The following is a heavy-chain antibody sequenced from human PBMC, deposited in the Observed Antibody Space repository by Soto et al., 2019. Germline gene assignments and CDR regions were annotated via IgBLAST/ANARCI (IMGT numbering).Heavy chain of an antibody. CDR1: GFTFSSYG. D-gene: IGHD3-22*01. J-gene: IGHJ2*01. CDR3: ARDRVTMIVEGWYFDL. CDR2: IWYDGSNK. V-gene: IGHV3-33*01. Sequence: QVQLVESGGGVVQPGRSLRLSCAASGFTFSSYGMHWVRQAPGKGLEWVAVIWYDGSNKYYADSVKGRFTISRDNSKNTLDLQMNSLRAEDTAVYYCARDRVTMIVEGWYFDLWGRGTLVTVSS.